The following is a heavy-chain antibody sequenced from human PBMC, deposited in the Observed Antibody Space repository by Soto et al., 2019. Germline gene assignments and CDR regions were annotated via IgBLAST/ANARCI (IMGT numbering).Heavy chain of an antibody. CDR1: GFSLSTSGVG. Sequence: QITLKESGPTLVKPTQTLTLTCTFSGFSLSTSGVGVGWIRQPPGKALEWLALIYWDDDKRYSPSLKSRLTITKDNFKHQVVITMTNFDAVDTDQYYCAHSGDWYDRDYCGMDVWGQGTTVTVSS. CDR2: IYWDDDK. D-gene: IGHD1-1*01. J-gene: IGHJ6*02. CDR3: AHSGDWYDRDYCGMDV. V-gene: IGHV2-5*02.